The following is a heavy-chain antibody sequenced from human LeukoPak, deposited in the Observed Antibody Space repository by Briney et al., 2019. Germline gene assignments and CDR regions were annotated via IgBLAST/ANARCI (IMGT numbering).Heavy chain of an antibody. V-gene: IGHV3-9*01. CDR3: VKGSCTSTTCRLDS. CDR2: IRYNSVTI. D-gene: IGHD2-2*01. CDR1: GFLFDVFA. J-gene: IGHJ4*02. Sequence: GGPLRLPCAASGFLFDVFAVQWVRHAPGKGRGWVEGIRYNSVTIGYADSVKGRFTISRDNAKNSLYLEMNALRLDDTAFYHCVKGSCTSTTCRLDSWGQGTLVTVSS.